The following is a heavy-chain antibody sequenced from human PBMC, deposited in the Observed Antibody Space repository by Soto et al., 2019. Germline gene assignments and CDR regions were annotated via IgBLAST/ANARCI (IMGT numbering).Heavy chain of an antibody. Sequence: KESGPTLVRPAQTLTLTCDFSGFSLSTYHMGVAWIRQPPGKALEWLALIYWDDDKRSSPSLKDRLAISKDTSSNQVGLTITNIDPGDSATYFCAHAGDYDLLTFDHWGSGTLVTVSS. CDR3: AHAGDYDLLTFDH. V-gene: IGHV2-5*02. CDR1: GFSLSTYHMG. J-gene: IGHJ4*02. D-gene: IGHD4-17*01. CDR2: IYWDDDK.